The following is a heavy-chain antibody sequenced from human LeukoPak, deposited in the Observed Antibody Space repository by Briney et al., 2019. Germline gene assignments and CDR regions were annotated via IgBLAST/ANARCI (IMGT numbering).Heavy chain of an antibody. V-gene: IGHV4-38-2*02. CDR2: IYHAGST. D-gene: IGHD6-19*01. J-gene: IGHJ4*02. Sequence: SETLSLTCTVSGYSISSGYYWGWIRQSPGKGLEWIGSIYHAGSTFHNPSLKSRVTISVDTSKNQFSLKVNSVTAADTAVYYCARGYNSGWYAYWGQETLVTVSS. CDR1: GYSISSGYY. CDR3: ARGYNSGWYAY.